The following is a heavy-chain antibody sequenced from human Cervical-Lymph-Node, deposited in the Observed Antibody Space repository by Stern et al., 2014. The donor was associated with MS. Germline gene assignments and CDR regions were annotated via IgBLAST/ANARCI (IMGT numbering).Heavy chain of an antibody. V-gene: IGHV1-58*01. Sequence: QLVQSGPEVKKPGTSVKVSCKASGFTFTSSAVQWVRQARGQRLEWIGWIVVGSGNPKYAQKFQERVTITRDMSTSTAYMELSSLRSEDTAVYYCAAPHPLHDCGGDCYSKSSYWYFDLWGRGTLVTVSS. J-gene: IGHJ2*01. CDR2: IVVGSGNP. CDR1: GFTFTSSA. D-gene: IGHD2-21*02. CDR3: AAPHPLHDCGGDCYSKSSYWYFDL.